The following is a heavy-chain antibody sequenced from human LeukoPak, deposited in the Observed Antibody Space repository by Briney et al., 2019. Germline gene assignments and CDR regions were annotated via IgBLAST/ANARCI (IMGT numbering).Heavy chain of an antibody. Sequence: GGSLRLSCAASGFTFSSYGMHWVRQTPGKGLEWVAVISYDGSNKYYADSVKGRFTISRGNSKNTLYLQMNSLRAEDTAVYYCAKQGVWDAFDIWGQGTMVTVSS. CDR2: ISYDGSNK. J-gene: IGHJ3*02. CDR1: GFTFSSYG. CDR3: AKQGVWDAFDI. V-gene: IGHV3-30*18.